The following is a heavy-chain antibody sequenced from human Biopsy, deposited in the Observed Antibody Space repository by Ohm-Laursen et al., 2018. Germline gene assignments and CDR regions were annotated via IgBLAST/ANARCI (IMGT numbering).Heavy chain of an antibody. CDR3: ARLYRLDDYWNDGPPDAFDV. Sequence: SETLSLTCAVSGGSISSDYWSWIRQPPGKGLEWIGYIPNRGRTNYNPSLRGRVTISVDTSKKQFSLKLTSVISADTAVFFCARLYRLDDYWNDGPPDAFDVWGQGTMVTVSS. CDR2: IPNRGRT. CDR1: GGSISSDY. D-gene: IGHD3-3*01. V-gene: IGHV4-59*01. J-gene: IGHJ3*01.